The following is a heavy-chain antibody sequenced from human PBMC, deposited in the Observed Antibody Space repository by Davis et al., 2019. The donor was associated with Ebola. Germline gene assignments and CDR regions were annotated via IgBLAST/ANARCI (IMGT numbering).Heavy chain of an antibody. D-gene: IGHD3-10*01. CDR1: GYTFTSYG. CDR3: ARYGSGSYYNGCFDY. CDR2: INAGNGNT. J-gene: IGHJ4*02. Sequence: AASVKVSCKASGYTFTSYGISWVRQAPGQRLEWMGWINAGNGNTKYSQKFQGRVTITRDTSASTAYMELSSLRSEDTAVYYCARYGSGSYYNGCFDYWGQGTLVTVSS. V-gene: IGHV1-3*01.